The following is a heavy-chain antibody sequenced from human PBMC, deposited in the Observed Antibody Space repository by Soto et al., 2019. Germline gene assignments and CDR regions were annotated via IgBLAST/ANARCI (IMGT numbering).Heavy chain of an antibody. D-gene: IGHD2-2*01. V-gene: IGHV4-59*01. CDR1: GGSISSYY. J-gene: IGHJ6*02. Sequence: ETLSLTCTVSGGSISSYYWSWIRQPPGKGLEWIGYIYYSGSTNYNPSLKSRVTISVDTSKNQFSLKLSSVTAADTAVYYCARDQIVVVPAAMRDYYYGMDVWGQGTTVTVSS. CDR3: ARDQIVVVPAAMRDYYYGMDV. CDR2: IYYSGST.